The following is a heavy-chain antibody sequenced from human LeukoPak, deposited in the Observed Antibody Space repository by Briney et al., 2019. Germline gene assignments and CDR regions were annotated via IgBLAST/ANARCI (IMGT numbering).Heavy chain of an antibody. CDR2: IHPSTGNP. V-gene: IGHV7-4-1*02. D-gene: IGHD1-1*01. CDR1: GYTFTNYA. CDR3: ARDLYDRSGDV. Sequence: GASVKVSCKASGYTFTNYAMNWVRQAPGQGLEWMGWIHPSTGNPTYAQGFTGRFVFSLDTSVSTAYLQISSLKAEDTAVYYCARDLYDRSGDVWGKGTTVTVSS. J-gene: IGHJ6*04.